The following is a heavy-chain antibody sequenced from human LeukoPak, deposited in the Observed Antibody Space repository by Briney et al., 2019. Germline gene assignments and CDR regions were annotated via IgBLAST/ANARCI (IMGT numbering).Heavy chain of an antibody. CDR1: GGSFSGYY. CDR3: ARALGGYSPRGWGY. J-gene: IGHJ4*02. Sequence: SETLSLTCAVYGGSFSGYYWSWIRQPPGKGLEWIGEINHSGSTNYNPSLKSRVTISVDTSKNQFSLKLSSVTAADTAVYYFARALGGYSPRGWGYWGQGTLVTVSS. CDR2: INHSGST. V-gene: IGHV4-34*01. D-gene: IGHD3-22*01.